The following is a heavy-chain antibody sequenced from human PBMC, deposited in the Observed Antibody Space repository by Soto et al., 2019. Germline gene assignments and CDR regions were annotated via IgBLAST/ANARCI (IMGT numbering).Heavy chain of an antibody. J-gene: IGHJ6*02. V-gene: IGHV3-21*01. Sequence: LRLSCAASGFTFSSYSMNWVRQAPGKGLEWVSSISSSSSYIYYADSVKGRFTISRDNAKNSLYLQMNSLRDEDTAVYYCAREKAKAPYYYGMDVWGQGTTVTVSS. CDR1: GFTFSSYS. CDR2: ISSSSSYI. CDR3: AREKAKAPYYYGMDV.